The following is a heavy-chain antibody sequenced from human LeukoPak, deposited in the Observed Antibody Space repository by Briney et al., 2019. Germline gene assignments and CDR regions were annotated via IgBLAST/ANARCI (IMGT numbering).Heavy chain of an antibody. CDR3: AREDSSAWYGFDY. CDR2: INHSGST. CDR1: GGSFSGYY. Sequence: SETLSLTCAVYGGSFSGYYWSWIRQPPGKGLEWIGEINHSGSTNYNPSLKSRVTISVDTSKNQFSLKLSSVTAADTAVYYCAREDSSAWYGFDYWGLGALVTVSS. D-gene: IGHD6-19*01. V-gene: IGHV4-34*01. J-gene: IGHJ4*02.